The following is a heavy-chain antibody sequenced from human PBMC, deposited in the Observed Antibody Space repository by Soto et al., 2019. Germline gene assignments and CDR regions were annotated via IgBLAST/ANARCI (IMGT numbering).Heavy chain of an antibody. CDR3: APDGDVNTGFGKDY. CDR1: GFSLTKAW. V-gene: IGHV3-15*01. Sequence: RLSFAASGFSLTKAWMIWVRLTPGKGLEWVGRIKNKTDGGTTDYPAPVKGRFTISRDNSKNTLYLQMTSLSAQDTAMYYSAPDGDVNTGFGKDYWSQGTMVTVSS. J-gene: IGHJ4*02. D-gene: IGHD3-16*01. CDR2: IKNKTDGGTT.